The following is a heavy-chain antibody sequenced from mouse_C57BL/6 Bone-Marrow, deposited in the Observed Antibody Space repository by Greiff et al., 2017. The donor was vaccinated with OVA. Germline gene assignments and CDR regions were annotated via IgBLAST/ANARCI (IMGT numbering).Heavy chain of an antibody. J-gene: IGHJ1*03. CDR2: IDPSDSYT. Sequence: HVQLQPPWAELVMPGASVQLSFPASGYTFTSYWLHWVKQRPGQGLECIGEIDPSDSYTNYNQKFKGKSTLTVDKSSSTAKMQLSSLTSEDSAVEYCARGVPWYFDVGGTGTTVTVSS. D-gene: IGHD5-1*01. V-gene: IGHV1-69*01. CDR1: GYTFTSYW. CDR3: ARGVPWYFDV.